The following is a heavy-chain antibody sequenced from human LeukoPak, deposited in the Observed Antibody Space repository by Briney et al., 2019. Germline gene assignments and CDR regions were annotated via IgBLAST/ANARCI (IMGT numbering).Heavy chain of an antibody. CDR2: IYYSGST. D-gene: IGHD6-13*01. J-gene: IGHJ5*02. CDR3: ARDHGYIAAADNNWFDP. Sequence: PSETLSLTCTVSGGSINSSSYYWGWIRQPPGKGLEWIGYIYYSGSTNYNPSLKSRVTISVDTSKNQFSLKLSSVTAADTAVYYCARDHGYIAAADNNWFDPWGQGTLVTVSS. CDR1: GGSINSSSYY. V-gene: IGHV4-61*01.